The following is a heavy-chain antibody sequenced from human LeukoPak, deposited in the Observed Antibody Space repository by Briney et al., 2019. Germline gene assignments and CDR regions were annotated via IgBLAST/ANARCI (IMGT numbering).Heavy chain of an antibody. J-gene: IGHJ4*02. CDR2: ISGSGAGT. V-gene: IGHV3-23*01. Sequence: GGSLRLSCAVSGFTFSSYAMNWVRQATGKGLVWVSGISGSGAGTYYADSVKGRYTISRDNSKNTLYLQMNSLRAEDTAVYYCAKMVREFYTISYYFDYWGQGTLVAVSS. CDR1: GFTFSSYA. D-gene: IGHD2-8*01. CDR3: AKMVREFYTISYYFDY.